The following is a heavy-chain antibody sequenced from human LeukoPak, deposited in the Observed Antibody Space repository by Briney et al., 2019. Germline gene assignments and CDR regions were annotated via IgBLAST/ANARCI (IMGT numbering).Heavy chain of an antibody. D-gene: IGHD4-23*01. CDR3: ARGFLTAVDPGDYYFDY. V-gene: IGHV1-69*04. J-gene: IGHJ4*02. CDR1: GGTFISYA. CDR2: IIPILGIA. Sequence: SVKVSCKASGGTFISYAISWVRQAPGQGREWMGRIIPILGIANYAQKFQGRVTITADKSTSTAYMELSSLRSEDTAVYYCARGFLTAVDPGDYYFDYWGQGTLVTVSS.